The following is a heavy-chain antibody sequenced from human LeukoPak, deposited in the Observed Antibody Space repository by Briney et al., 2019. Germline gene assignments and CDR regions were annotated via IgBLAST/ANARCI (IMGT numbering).Heavy chain of an antibody. CDR2: ISGSGGST. CDR1: GFTFSSYA. V-gene: IGHV3-23*01. Sequence: GGSLRLSCAASGFTFSSYAMSWVRQAPGKGLEWVSAISGSGGSTYYADSVKGRFTISRDNSKNTLYLQMNSLRAEDTAVYYCAKDPTLGYCSSTSCYQEGSWGQGTLVTVSS. J-gene: IGHJ4*02. D-gene: IGHD2-2*01. CDR3: AKDPTLGYCSSTSCYQEGS.